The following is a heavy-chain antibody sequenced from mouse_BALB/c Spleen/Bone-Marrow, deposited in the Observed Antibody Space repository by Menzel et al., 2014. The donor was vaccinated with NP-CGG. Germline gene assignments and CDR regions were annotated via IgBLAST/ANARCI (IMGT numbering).Heavy chain of an antibody. Sequence: VQLQESGAELVKPGASVKLSCKASGYTFTSYYMYWVKQRPGQGLEWIGGINPSNGGTNFNEKFKSKATLTVDKSSSTAYMQLSSLTSEDSAAYYCTRSYYAKEGAWFAYWGQGTLVTVSA. CDR2: INPSNGGT. D-gene: IGHD1-1*01. CDR1: GYTFTSYY. CDR3: TRSYYAKEGAWFAY. V-gene: IGHV1S81*02. J-gene: IGHJ3*01.